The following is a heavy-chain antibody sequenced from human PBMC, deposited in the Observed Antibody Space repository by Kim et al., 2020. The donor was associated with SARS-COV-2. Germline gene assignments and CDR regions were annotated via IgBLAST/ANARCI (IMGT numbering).Heavy chain of an antibody. J-gene: IGHJ6*02. CDR3: TRDVLAGGADV. D-gene: IGHD3-3*02. V-gene: IGHV3-9*01. Sequence: GYADSVKGRFITSRDKAKNSLYLQMTSLRPEDTALYYCTRDVLAGGADVWGQGTAVIVSS.